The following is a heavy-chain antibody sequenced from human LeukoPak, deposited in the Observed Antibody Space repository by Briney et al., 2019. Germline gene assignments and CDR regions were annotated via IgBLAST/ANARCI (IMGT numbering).Heavy chain of an antibody. J-gene: IGHJ4*02. Sequence: PSQTLSLTCTVSGGSISSGGYYWSWIRQPPGKGLEWIGYIYHSGSTYYNPSLKSRVTISVDTSKNEFSLKLSSLTAADTAVYYCARGLSATGYAVFDYWGQGTLVTVSS. CDR3: ARGLSATGYAVFDY. CDR2: IYHSGST. V-gene: IGHV4-30-2*01. D-gene: IGHD3-9*01. CDR1: GGSISSGGYY.